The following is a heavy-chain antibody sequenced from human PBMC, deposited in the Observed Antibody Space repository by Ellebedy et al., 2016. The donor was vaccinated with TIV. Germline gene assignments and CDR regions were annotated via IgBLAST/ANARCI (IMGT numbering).Heavy chain of an antibody. V-gene: IGHV4-30-4*01. D-gene: IGHD3-10*01. CDR1: GGSMISDDHY. CDR3: ARGGGDRPHALDL. Sequence: MPSETLSLTCTVSGGSMISDDHYWSWVRQPPGKGLEWISYIYYSGTTYYNPSLKHRLTLSIDRSKGQVSLKLASVTAADTAVYYCARGGGDRPHALDLWGQGTMVTVSS. J-gene: IGHJ3*01. CDR2: IYYSGTT.